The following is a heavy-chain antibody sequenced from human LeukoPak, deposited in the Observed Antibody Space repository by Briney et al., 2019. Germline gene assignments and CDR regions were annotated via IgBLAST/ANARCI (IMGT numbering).Heavy chain of an antibody. V-gene: IGHV4-39*01. Sequence: PSETLSLTCTVSGGSISSYYWGWIRQPPGKGLEWIGSIYYSGSTYYNPSLKSRVTISVDTSKNQFSLKLSSVTAADTAVYYCARASPPYYDYVWGSYRSPRFDYWGQGTLVTVSS. D-gene: IGHD3-16*02. J-gene: IGHJ4*02. CDR3: ARASPPYYDYVWGSYRSPRFDY. CDR1: GGSISSYY. CDR2: IYYSGST.